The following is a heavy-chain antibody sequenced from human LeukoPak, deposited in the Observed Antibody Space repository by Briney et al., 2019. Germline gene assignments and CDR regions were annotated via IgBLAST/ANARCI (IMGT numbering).Heavy chain of an antibody. J-gene: IGHJ3*02. V-gene: IGHV3-21*01. D-gene: IGHD1-26*01. CDR3: ASRWELLRLSAFDI. Sequence: GGSLRLSCAASGFTFSSYSMNWVRQAPGKGLEWVSSISSSSSYIYYADSVKGRFTISRDNAKNSLYLQMNSLRAEDTAVYYCASRWELLRLSAFDIWGQGTMVTVSS. CDR2: ISSSSSYI. CDR1: GFTFSSYS.